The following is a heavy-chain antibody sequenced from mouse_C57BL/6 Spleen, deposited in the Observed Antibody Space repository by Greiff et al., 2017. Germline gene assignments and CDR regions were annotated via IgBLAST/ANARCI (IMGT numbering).Heavy chain of an antibody. CDR2: IRSKSNNYAT. D-gene: IGHD1-1*01. CDR3: VRDGGPYYFDY. V-gene: IGHV10-1*01. Sequence: EVQGVESGGGLVQPKGSLKLSCAASGFSFNTYAMNWVRQAPGKGLEWVARIRSKSNNYATYYADSVKDRFTISRDDSESMLYLQMNNLKTEDTAMYYCVRDGGPYYFDYWGQGTTLTVSS. J-gene: IGHJ2*01. CDR1: GFSFNTYA.